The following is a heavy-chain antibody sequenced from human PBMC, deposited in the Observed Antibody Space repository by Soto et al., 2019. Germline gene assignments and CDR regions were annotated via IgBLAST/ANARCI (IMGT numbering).Heavy chain of an antibody. Sequence: QVQLVESGGGVVQPGRSLRLSCAASGFTFSSYGMHWVRQAPGKGLDWVAVIWYDGSNKYYADSVKGRFTISRYNSKNTPYLQRNSLRCEDTAVYYWTGGSGGVTLASYNWFDRWGQGTLVNVSS. J-gene: IGHJ5*02. D-gene: IGHD5-18*01. CDR1: GFTFSSYG. CDR2: IWYDGSNK. CDR3: TGGSGGVTLASYNWFDR. V-gene: IGHV3-33*01.